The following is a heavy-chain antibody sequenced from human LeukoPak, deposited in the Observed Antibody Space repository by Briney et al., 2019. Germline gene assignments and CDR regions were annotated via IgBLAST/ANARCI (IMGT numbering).Heavy chain of an antibody. CDR3: ARVGEGSYYNIFDY. Sequence: SETLSLTCTVSGGSISSYYWSWIRQPLGKGLEWIGYIYNSGSTKYNPSLKSRVTISVDTSKNQFSLKLSSVTAADTAVYYCARVGEGSYYNIFDYWGQGTLVTVSS. D-gene: IGHD3-10*01. V-gene: IGHV4-59*01. CDR2: IYNSGST. CDR1: GGSISSYY. J-gene: IGHJ4*02.